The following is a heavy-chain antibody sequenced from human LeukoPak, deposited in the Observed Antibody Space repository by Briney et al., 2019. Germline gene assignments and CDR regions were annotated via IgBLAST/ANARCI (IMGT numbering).Heavy chain of an antibody. CDR2: IIPIFGTA. CDR1: GGTFSSYA. CDR3: ATPIVVVPAAIPDAFDI. D-gene: IGHD2-2*01. J-gene: IGHJ3*02. Sequence: ASVKVSCKASGGTFSSYAISRVRQAPGQGLEWMGGIIPIFGTANYAQKFQGRVTITADESTSTAYMELSSLRSEDTAVYYCATPIVVVPAAIPDAFDIWGQGTMVTVSS. V-gene: IGHV1-69*13.